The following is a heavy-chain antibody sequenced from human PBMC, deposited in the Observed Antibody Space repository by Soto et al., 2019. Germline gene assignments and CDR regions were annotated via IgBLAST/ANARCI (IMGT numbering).Heavy chain of an antibody. D-gene: IGHD1-1*01. CDR2: IIPIFGTA. CDR3: ARVRGGDWNDFYYYYGMDV. CDR1: GGTFSSYA. J-gene: IGHJ6*02. V-gene: IGHV1-69*12. Sequence: QVQLVQSGAEVKKPGSSVKVSCKASGGTFSSYAISWVRQAPGQGLEWMGGIIPIFGTANYAQKFQGRVTITADESTGTAYMELSSLRSEDTAVYYCARVRGGDWNDFYYYYGMDVWGQGTTVTVSS.